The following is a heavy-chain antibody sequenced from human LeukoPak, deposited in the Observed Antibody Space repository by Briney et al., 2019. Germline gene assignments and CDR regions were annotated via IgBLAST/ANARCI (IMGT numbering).Heavy chain of an antibody. CDR3: AKVDWNYDFDY. CDR1: GFTFSSYA. Sequence: GGSLRLSCAASGFTFSSYAMSWVRQAPGNGLEWVSAISGSGGSTSSAGSVKGRFTISRDNSKNTLYLQMNSLRAEDTAVYYCAKVDWNYDFDYWGQGTLVTVSS. CDR2: ISGSGGST. D-gene: IGHD1-7*01. J-gene: IGHJ4*02. V-gene: IGHV3-23*01.